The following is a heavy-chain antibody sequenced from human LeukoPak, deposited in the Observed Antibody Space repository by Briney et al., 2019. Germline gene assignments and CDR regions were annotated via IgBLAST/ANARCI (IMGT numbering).Heavy chain of an antibody. CDR3: ARGTYYYDSSGYLGLGAFDI. Sequence: ASVKVSCKASGGTFSSYAISWVRQAPGQGLEWMGGIIPIFGTANYAQKFQGRVTITTDESTSTAYMELSSLRSEDTAVYYCARGTYYYDSSGYLGLGAFDIWGQGTMVTVSS. J-gene: IGHJ3*02. CDR2: IIPIFGTA. V-gene: IGHV1-69*05. D-gene: IGHD3-22*01. CDR1: GGTFSSYA.